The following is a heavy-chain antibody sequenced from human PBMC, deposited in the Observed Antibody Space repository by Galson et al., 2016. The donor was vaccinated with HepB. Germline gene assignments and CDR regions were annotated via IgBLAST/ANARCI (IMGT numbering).Heavy chain of an antibody. CDR2: IINDGSRT. Sequence: SLRLSCAVSGFTFSSHWMHWVRQAPGKGLVWVSRIINDGSRTDYADSMKGRFTISRDNAKNTLSLQMDSLGVEDTAVYYCARDTHDYGDSGPDYWGQGTLVTVSS. D-gene: IGHD4-17*01. CDR3: ARDTHDYGDSGPDY. V-gene: IGHV3-74*01. CDR1: GFTFSSHW. J-gene: IGHJ4*02.